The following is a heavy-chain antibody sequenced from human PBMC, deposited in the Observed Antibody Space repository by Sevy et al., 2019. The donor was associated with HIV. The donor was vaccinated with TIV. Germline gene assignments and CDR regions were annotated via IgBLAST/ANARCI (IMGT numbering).Heavy chain of an antibody. CDR2: ITGSGGTT. J-gene: IGHJ4*02. Sequence: GGSLRLSCAASRFTFSTYAMSWVRQAPGKGLEWVSAITGSGGTTYCVDSVRSRFTISRDNSKRTLFLQMNSLTAEDTAVYYCAKEAPGYNYDTSGSFDYWGQGILVTVSS. CDR1: RFTFSTYA. V-gene: IGHV3-23*01. CDR3: AKEAPGYNYDTSGSFDY. D-gene: IGHD3-22*01.